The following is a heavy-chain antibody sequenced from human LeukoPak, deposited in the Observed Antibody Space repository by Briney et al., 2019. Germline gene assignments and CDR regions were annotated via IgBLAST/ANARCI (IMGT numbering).Heavy chain of an antibody. V-gene: IGHV1-69*06. CDR2: IIPIFGTA. D-gene: IGHD6-13*01. CDR3: GITGYSSSHDAFDI. CDR1: GGTLSSYA. J-gene: IGHJ3*02. Sequence: GASVKVSCKASGGTLSSYAISWVRQAPRQGLEWVGGIIPIFGTANYAQKFQDRVTITADKTTSTPYIDLSRLGCEDTAVYYCGITGYSSSHDAFDIWGQGTMVTVS.